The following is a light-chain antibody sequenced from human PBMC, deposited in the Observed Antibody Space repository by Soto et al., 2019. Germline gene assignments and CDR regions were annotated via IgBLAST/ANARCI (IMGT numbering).Light chain of an antibody. J-gene: IGLJ2*01. CDR2: GDT. CDR1: SGSIASNY. CDR3: QSYGV. V-gene: IGLV6-57*04. Sequence: NFMLTQPHSVSESPGKTVTISCTRTSGSIASNYVQWYQQRPDSAPATLIYGDTLRPSGVPDRFSGSIDSSSNSASLTISGLQIEDEADYCCQSYGVFGGRTKVTVL.